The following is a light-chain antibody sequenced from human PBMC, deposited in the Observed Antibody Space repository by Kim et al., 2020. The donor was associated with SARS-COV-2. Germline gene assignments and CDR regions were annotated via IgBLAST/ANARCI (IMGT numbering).Light chain of an antibody. J-gene: IGLJ2*01. CDR1: NGAVTTSHY. CDR3: LVSYKGARV. Sequence: QAVVTQEPSLTVSPGGTVTLTCASSNGAVTTSHYPYWFQKRPGQAPRTLIYDATSRHSWTPARFSGSLLGGKAALTLSGAQPEDVADYYCLVSYKGARVFGGGTQLTVL. V-gene: IGLV7-46*01. CDR2: DAT.